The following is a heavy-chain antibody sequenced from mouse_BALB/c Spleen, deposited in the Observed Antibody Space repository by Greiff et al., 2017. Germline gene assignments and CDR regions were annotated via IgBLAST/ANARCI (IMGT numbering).Heavy chain of an antibody. Sequence: QVQLKQSGPGLVQPSQSLSITCTVSGFSLTSYGVHWVRQSPGKGLEWLGVIWSGGSTDYNAAFISRLSISKDNSKSQVFFKMNSLQANDTAIYYCARNHQGYYAMDYWGQGTSVTVSS. CDR3: ARNHQGYYAMDY. J-gene: IGHJ4*01. CDR1: GFSLTSYG. V-gene: IGHV2-2*02. CDR2: IWSGGST.